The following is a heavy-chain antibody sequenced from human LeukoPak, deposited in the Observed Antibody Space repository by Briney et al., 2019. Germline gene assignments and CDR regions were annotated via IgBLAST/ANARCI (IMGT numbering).Heavy chain of an antibody. CDR1: GFTFSDYG. J-gene: IGHJ4*02. V-gene: IGHV3-30*18. Sequence: GGSLRLSCAASGFTFSDYGMHWVRQAPGKGLEWVALISYDGGNKLYADSVRDRFTISRDNSKNMLFLQMNSLRIEDTAVYYCAKVFEVRGARRPKDYWGQGTLVIVSS. CDR3: AKVFEVRGARRPKDY. D-gene: IGHD3-10*01. CDR2: ISYDGGNK.